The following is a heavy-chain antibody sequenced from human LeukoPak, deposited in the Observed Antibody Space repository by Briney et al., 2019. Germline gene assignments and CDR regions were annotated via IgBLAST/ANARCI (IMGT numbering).Heavy chain of an antibody. CDR1: GFTFSIYG. Sequence: PGGSLRLSCAASGFTFSIYGMTWVRQAPGKGLEWVANIKQDGSEKYYVDSVKGRFTISRDNAKNSLYLQMNSLRAEDMAVYYCARGHVWFDPWGQGTLVTVSS. V-gene: IGHV3-7*05. J-gene: IGHJ5*02. CDR3: ARGHVWFDP. CDR2: IKQDGSEK.